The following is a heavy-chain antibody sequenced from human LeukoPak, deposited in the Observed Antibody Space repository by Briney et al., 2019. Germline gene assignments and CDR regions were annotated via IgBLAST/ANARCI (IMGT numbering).Heavy chain of an antibody. CDR3: ARLRGSSGHDY. Sequence: SETLSLTCAVYDGSFSGYYWTWIRQPPGKGLEWIGEINHSGSTNYNPSLKSRFTISVDTSKNQFSLKLSSVTAADTAVYYCARLRGSSGHDYWGQGTLVTVSS. CDR1: DGSFSGYY. J-gene: IGHJ4*02. D-gene: IGHD6-19*01. CDR2: INHSGST. V-gene: IGHV4-34*01.